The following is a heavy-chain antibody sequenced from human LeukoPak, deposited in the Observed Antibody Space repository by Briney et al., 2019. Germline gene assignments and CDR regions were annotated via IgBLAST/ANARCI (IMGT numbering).Heavy chain of an antibody. CDR2: IKQGGSEK. J-gene: IGHJ5*02. CDR3: ARGGSSTLLWFGELLWGWFDP. CDR1: GFTYSRYC. V-gene: IGHV3-7*01. D-gene: IGHD3-10*01. Sequence: EGPLSLSCAVSGFTYSRYCMSWVRQAPGEGLVGVANIKQGGSEKYYVVSVKGRFTISRDNAKNSLYLQMNSLRAEDTAVYYCARGGSSTLLWFGELLWGWFDPWGQGTLVTVSS.